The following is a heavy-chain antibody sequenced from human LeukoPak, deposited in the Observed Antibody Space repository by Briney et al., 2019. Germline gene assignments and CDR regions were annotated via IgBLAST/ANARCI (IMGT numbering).Heavy chain of an antibody. CDR2: ISSTGSTI. D-gene: IGHD2-8*02. CDR3: QTRGTD. CDR1: GFTFSSYE. J-gene: IGHJ4*02. Sequence: GGSLRLSCAASGFTFSSYEMNWVRQAPGKGLEGVSYISSTGSTISSADSVKGRFTVSRDNAKNSLYLQMNSLRAEDTAVYYCQTRGTDWGQGTLVTVSS. V-gene: IGHV3-48*03.